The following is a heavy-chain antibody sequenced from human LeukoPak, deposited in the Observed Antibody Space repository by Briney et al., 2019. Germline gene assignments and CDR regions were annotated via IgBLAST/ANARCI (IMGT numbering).Heavy chain of an antibody. J-gene: IGHJ3*02. CDR3: TRVANIVVVTGVLAFDI. CDR2: IRYDGSNK. D-gene: IGHD2-21*02. CDR1: GFTFSSYG. V-gene: IGHV3-30*02. Sequence: GGSLRLSCAASGFTFSSYGMHWVRQAPGKGLEWVAFIRYDGSNKYYADSVKGRFTISRDNSKNTLYLQMTSLKTEDTAVYYCTRVANIVVVTGVLAFDIWGQGTMVTVSS.